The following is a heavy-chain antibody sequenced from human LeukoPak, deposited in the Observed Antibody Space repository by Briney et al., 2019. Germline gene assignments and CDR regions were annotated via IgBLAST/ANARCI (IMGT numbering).Heavy chain of an antibody. CDR1: GFTFSSYA. Sequence: GGSLRLSCAASGFTFSSYAMTWVRQAPGKGLEWVSSISSSSSYIYYADSVKGRFTISRDNAKNSLYLQMNSLRAEDTAVYYCARDYSGSYYLGGDFDYWGQGTLVTVSS. V-gene: IGHV3-21*01. CDR2: ISSSSSYI. J-gene: IGHJ4*02. D-gene: IGHD1-26*01. CDR3: ARDYSGSYYLGGDFDY.